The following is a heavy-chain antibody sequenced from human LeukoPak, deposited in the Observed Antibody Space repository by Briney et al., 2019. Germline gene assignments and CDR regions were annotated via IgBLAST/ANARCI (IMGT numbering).Heavy chain of an antibody. D-gene: IGHD3-22*01. CDR2: SIPTLGIA. Sequence: SVKVSCKASGGTFSSYAISWVRQAPGQGLEWMGRSIPTLGIANSAQKFQGRVTITADKSPSTAYIELSSLRSEDTALFYCAINHYYESSGRVLGGPGTLFTVSS. V-gene: IGHV1-69*04. CDR1: GGTFSSYA. CDR3: AINHYYESSGRVL. J-gene: IGHJ4*01.